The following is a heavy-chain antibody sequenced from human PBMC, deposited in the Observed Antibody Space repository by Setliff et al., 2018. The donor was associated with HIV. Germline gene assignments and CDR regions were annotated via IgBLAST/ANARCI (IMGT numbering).Heavy chain of an antibody. CDR1: GNSISSGSLF. Sequence: SATLSLTCTVSGNSISSGSLFWIWIRQPAGKGLEWIGHISTTGSTNYNPTLKSRVIMSVDTSRNQFSLKLSSVTAADTAVYYCARGHDNKYYYVYYRDVWGKGTTVTVSS. V-gene: IGHV4-61*09. CDR2: ISTTGST. J-gene: IGHJ6*03. CDR3: ARGHDNKYYYVYYRDV. D-gene: IGHD3-9*01.